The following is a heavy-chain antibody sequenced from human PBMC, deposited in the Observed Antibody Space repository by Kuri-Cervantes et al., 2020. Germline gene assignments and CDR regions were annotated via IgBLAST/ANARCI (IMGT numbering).Heavy chain of an antibody. CDR3: ARVHYDYVWGSYRSAHLNYYYYYGMDV. V-gene: IGHV4-59*01. CDR1: GGSISSYY. CDR2: IYYSGST. D-gene: IGHD3-16*02. J-gene: IGHJ6*02. Sequence: ESLKISCTVSGGSISSYYWSWIRQPPGKGLEWIGYIYYSGSTNYNPFLKSRVTISVDTSKNQFSLKLSSVTAADTAVYYCARVHYDYVWGSYRSAHLNYYYYYGMDVWGQGTTVTVSS.